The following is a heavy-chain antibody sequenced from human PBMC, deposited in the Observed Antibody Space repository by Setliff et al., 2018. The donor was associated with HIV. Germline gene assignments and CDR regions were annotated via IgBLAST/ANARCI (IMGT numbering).Heavy chain of an antibody. Sequence: SVKVSCKASGYTFTSYGISWVRQAPGQGLEWLGRIIPIFGTPNYAQKFQGRVTITADKSTSTAYMELSSLRSEDTAVYYCARWREDRRDFDYWGQGTLVTVSS. D-gene: IGHD3-22*01. J-gene: IGHJ4*02. V-gene: IGHV1-69*06. CDR2: IIPIFGTP. CDR1: GYTFTSYG. CDR3: ARWREDRRDFDY.